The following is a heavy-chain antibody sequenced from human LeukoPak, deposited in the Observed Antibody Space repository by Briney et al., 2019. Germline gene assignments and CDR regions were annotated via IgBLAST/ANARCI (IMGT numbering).Heavy chain of an antibody. CDR2: IYPGDSDT. Sequence: GESLKISCRGSGYSFTTYWIGWVRQMPGKGLEWMGIIYPGDSDTRYTPSFQGQVTMSADKSISTAYLQWSSLKASDTAMYYCARQLYYDSSGYCDYWGQGTLVTVSS. V-gene: IGHV5-51*01. CDR3: ARQLYYDSSGYCDY. J-gene: IGHJ4*02. D-gene: IGHD3-22*01. CDR1: GYSFTTYW.